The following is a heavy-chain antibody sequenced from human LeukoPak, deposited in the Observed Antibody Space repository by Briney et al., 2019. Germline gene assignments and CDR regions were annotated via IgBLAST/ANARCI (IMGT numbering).Heavy chain of an antibody. Sequence: PGGSLRLSCAASGFTFSSYGMHWVRQAPGKGLEWVAVISYDGSNKYYADSVKGRFTISRDNSKNTLYLQMNSLRAEDTAVYYCAKVGLDPLGYCSGGSCVDYWGQGTLVTVSS. CDR1: GFTFSSYG. V-gene: IGHV3-30*18. CDR3: AKVGLDPLGYCSGGSCVDY. D-gene: IGHD2-15*01. J-gene: IGHJ4*02. CDR2: ISYDGSNK.